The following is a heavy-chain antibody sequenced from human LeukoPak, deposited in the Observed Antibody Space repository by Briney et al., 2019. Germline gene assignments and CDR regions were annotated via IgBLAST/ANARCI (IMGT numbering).Heavy chain of an antibody. CDR1: GGSISSSSYY. CDR3: ASTARIRGAFDI. J-gene: IGHJ3*02. D-gene: IGHD4-17*01. CDR2: IYYSGST. V-gene: IGHV4-39*07. Sequence: SETLSLTCTVSGGSISSSSYYWGWIRQPPGKGLEWIGSIYYSGSTYYNPSLKSRVTISVDTSKNQFSLKLSSVTAADTAVYYCASTARIRGAFDIWGQGTMVTVSS.